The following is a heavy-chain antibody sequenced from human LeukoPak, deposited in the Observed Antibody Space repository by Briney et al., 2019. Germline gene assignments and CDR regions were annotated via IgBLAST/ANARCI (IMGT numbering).Heavy chain of an antibody. CDR3: AREVYAIHYYYYYGMDV. CDR1: GVSISSGSYY. J-gene: IGHJ6*02. D-gene: IGHD2-8*01. V-gene: IGHV4-61*02. CDR2: IYTNWST. Sequence: SQTLSLTCTVSGVSISSGSYYWSWFRQPPGKGLEWIGRIYTNWSTNYNPSLKSRVTISVDTSKNQFSLKLSSVTAADTAVYYCAREVYAIHYYYYYGMDVWGQGTTVTVSS.